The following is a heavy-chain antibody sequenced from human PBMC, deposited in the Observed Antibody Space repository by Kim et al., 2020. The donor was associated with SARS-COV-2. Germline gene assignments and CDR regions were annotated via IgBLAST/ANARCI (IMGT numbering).Heavy chain of an antibody. J-gene: IGHJ1*01. CDR3: ARVPLGRDTAMGKAATPYFQH. V-gene: IGHV1-69*13. CDR1: GGTFSSYA. D-gene: IGHD5-18*01. CDR2: IIPIFGTA. Sequence: SVKVSCKASGGTFSSYAISWVRQAPGQGLEWMGGIIPIFGTANYAQKFQGRVTITADESTSTAYMELSSLRSEDTAVYYCARVPLGRDTAMGKAATPYFQHWGQGTLVTVSS.